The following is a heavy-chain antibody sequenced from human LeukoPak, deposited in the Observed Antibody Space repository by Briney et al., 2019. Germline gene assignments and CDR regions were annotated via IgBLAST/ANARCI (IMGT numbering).Heavy chain of an antibody. V-gene: IGHV3-11*04. Sequence: GGSLRLSCAASGFTFSDYYMSWIRQAPGKGLKWVSYISSSGSTIYYADSVKGRFTISRDNAKNSLYLQMNSLRAEDTAVYYCARDAWIQLFDAFDIWGQGTMVTVSS. CDR3: ARDAWIQLFDAFDI. D-gene: IGHD5-18*01. CDR1: GFTFSDYY. CDR2: ISSSGSTI. J-gene: IGHJ3*02.